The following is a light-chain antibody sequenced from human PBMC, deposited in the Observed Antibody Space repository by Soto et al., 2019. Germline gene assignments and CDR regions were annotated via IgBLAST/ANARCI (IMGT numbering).Light chain of an antibody. Sequence: EIVMTQSPATLSVSPGERATLSCRASQSVFSSLAWYQQKPGQAPRLLIYGAATRATGIPARFSGSGSGTDFTLTISRLEPEDFAVYYCQQYGSSGTFGQGTKVEIK. J-gene: IGKJ1*01. CDR1: QSVFSS. CDR2: GAA. V-gene: IGKV3-15*01. CDR3: QQYGSSGT.